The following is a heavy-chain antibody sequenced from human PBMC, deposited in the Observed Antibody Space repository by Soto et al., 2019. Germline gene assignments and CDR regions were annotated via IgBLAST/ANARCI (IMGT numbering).Heavy chain of an antibody. Sequence: GGSLRLSCAASGFTFDDYAMHWVRQAPGKGLEWVSGISWNSGSIGYADSVKGRFTISRDNAKNSLYLQMNSLRAEDTALYYCAKDMDLGYCSSTSCGLIDYWGQGTLVTVSS. CDR3: AKDMDLGYCSSTSCGLIDY. CDR2: ISWNSGSI. CDR1: GFTFDDYA. J-gene: IGHJ4*02. V-gene: IGHV3-9*01. D-gene: IGHD2-2*01.